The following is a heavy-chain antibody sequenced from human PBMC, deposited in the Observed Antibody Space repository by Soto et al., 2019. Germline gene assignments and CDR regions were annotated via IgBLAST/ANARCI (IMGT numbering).Heavy chain of an antibody. CDR2: IFSNDEK. J-gene: IGHJ3*02. CDR1: GFSLSNARMG. D-gene: IGHD3-16*01. V-gene: IGHV2-26*01. Sequence: QVTLKESGPVLVKPTETFTLTCTVSGFSLSNARMGVSWIRQPPGKALEWLAHIFSNDEKSYSTFLKSRLTISKDTSKSQVVLTMTNMDPVDTATYYCARSLMITFGGVVTYAAFDIWGQGTMVTVSS. CDR3: ARSLMITFGGVVTYAAFDI.